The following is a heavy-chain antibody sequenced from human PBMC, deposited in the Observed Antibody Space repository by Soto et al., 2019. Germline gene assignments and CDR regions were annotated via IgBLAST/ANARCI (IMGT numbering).Heavy chain of an antibody. D-gene: IGHD6-19*01. CDR2: ISTYNGNT. Sequence: QVQLVQSGAEVKKPGASVKVSCKASGHSFTTYGISWVRQAPGQGLEWMGWISTYNGNTNYAQKLQGRVTMTTDTSTSTAYMELRSLRSDDTAVYYCGRVSSGWYGPEYFDLWGRGTLVTVSS. CDR1: GHSFTTYG. CDR3: GRVSSGWYGPEYFDL. J-gene: IGHJ2*01. V-gene: IGHV1-18*01.